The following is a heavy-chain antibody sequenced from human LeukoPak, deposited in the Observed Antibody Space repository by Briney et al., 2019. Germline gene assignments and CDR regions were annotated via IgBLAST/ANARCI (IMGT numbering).Heavy chain of an antibody. J-gene: IGHJ2*01. CDR1: GGSFSGYY. V-gene: IGHV4-34*09. D-gene: IGHD4/OR15-4a*01. Sequence: SETLSLTCAVYGGSFSGYYWSWIRQPPGKALEWIGYIYRTGSAYYNPSLESRVAISVDTSRNQFSLELSAVTAADTAVYYCARGGSNYGNYWYFDLWGRGTLVTVSS. CDR3: ARGGSNYGNYWYFDL. CDR2: IYRTGSA.